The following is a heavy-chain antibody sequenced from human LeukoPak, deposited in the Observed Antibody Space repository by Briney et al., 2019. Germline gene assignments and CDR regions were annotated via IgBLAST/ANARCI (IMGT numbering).Heavy chain of an antibody. J-gene: IGHJ4*02. CDR3: ARRYFDY. CDR2: IADSGGVT. CDR1: GFSFATYA. V-gene: IGHV3-23*01. Sequence: GGSLRLSCAASGFSFATYAMTWVRQAPGKGLEWVSAIADSGGVTYYADSVKGRFTISRDNSKNTLYLQMNSLSAEDTAIYYCARRYFDYWGQGTLVTVSS.